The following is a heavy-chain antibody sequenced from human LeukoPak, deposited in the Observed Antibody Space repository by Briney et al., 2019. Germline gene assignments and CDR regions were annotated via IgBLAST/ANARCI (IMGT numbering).Heavy chain of an antibody. CDR2: INHSGNT. CDR1: GGSFNAYY. J-gene: IGHJ6*03. V-gene: IGHV4-34*01. CDR3: ARGLRFIQGPGYYYMDV. D-gene: IGHD3-16*02. Sequence: SETLSLTCAVYGGSFNAYYWTWIRQTPGKGLEWIGEINHSGNTNYNPSLESRVTISADTSKNQFSLDLGSVTAADTAIYYCARGLRFIQGPGYYYMDVWGKGTTVTVSS.